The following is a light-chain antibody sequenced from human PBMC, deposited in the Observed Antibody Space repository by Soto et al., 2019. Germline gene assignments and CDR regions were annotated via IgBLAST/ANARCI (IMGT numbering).Light chain of an antibody. V-gene: IGLV1-47*02. Sequence: QLVLTQPPSASGTPGQRVTISCSGSSSNIGSNFAYWYQQLPGTAPKLLIYSNNQRPSGVPDRFSGSKSGTSASLAISGLRSEDEGDYYCATWDDSLHGPVFGGGTKLTVL. CDR2: SNN. CDR3: ATWDDSLHGPV. J-gene: IGLJ3*02. CDR1: SSNIGSNF.